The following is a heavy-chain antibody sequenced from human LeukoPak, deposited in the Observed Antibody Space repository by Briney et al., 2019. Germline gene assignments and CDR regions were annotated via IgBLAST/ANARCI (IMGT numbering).Heavy chain of an antibody. D-gene: IGHD1-7*01. J-gene: IGHJ6*02. CDR3: ARETRLELSGYYGMDV. CDR1: GGSISSSNW. CDR2: IYHSGST. V-gene: IGHV4-4*02. Sequence: KPSGTLSLTCAVSGGSISSSNWWSWVRQPPGKGLEWIGEIYHSGSTNYNPSLKSRVTISVDKSKNQFSLKLSSVTAADTAVYYCARETRLELSGYYGMDVWGQGTTVTVSS.